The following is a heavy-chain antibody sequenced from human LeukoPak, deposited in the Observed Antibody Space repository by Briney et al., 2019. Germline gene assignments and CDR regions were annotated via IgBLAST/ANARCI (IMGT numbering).Heavy chain of an antibody. CDR3: ARGGPLRYNWNRRDYYYYMDV. CDR2: INHSGST. D-gene: IGHD1-20*01. J-gene: IGHJ6*03. Sequence: SETLSLTCAVYGGSFSGYYWSWIRQPPGKGLEWLGEINHSGSTNYNPSLKSRVTISVDTSKNQFSLKLSSVTAADTAVYYCARGGPLRYNWNRRDYYYYMDVWGKGTTVTVSS. CDR1: GGSFSGYY. V-gene: IGHV4-34*01.